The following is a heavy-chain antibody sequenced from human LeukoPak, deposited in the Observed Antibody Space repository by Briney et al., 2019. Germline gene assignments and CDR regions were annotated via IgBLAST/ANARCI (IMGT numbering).Heavy chain of an antibody. D-gene: IGHD3-22*01. Sequence: AASVKVSCKASGGTFSSYAISWVRQAPGQGLEWMGGIIPIFGTVNYAQKFQGRVTITADKSTSTAYMELSSLRSEDTAVYYCARSGSSYDGSQSWFDYWGQGTLVTVSS. V-gene: IGHV1-69*06. CDR2: IIPIFGTV. CDR3: ARSGSSYDGSQSWFDY. J-gene: IGHJ4*02. CDR1: GGTFSSYA.